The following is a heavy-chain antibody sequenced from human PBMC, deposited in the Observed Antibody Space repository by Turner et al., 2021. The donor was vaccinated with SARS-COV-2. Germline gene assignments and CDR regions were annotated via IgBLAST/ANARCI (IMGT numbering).Heavy chain of an antibody. V-gene: IGHV3-23*01. CDR1: GFSFSSYA. Sequence: EVQLLKSGGGVVHPGESLRLSCAASGFSFSSYAMRWVRQGPGKGMEWVSAISGRGGSTYYSDSVKGRFTVSRDNSKNTLYLQMNSLRAEDTAVYYCAKAHGYSYGGVDYYYYYGMDVWGQGTTVTVSS. CDR2: ISGRGGST. CDR3: AKAHGYSYGGVDYYYYYGMDV. J-gene: IGHJ6*02. D-gene: IGHD5-18*01.